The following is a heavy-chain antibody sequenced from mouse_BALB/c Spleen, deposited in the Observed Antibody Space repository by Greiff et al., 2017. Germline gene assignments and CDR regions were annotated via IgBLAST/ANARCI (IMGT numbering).Heavy chain of an antibody. J-gene: IGHJ1*01. Sequence: QVQLKQSAAELARPGASVKMSCKASGYTFTSYTMHWVKQRPGQGLEWIGYINPSSGYTEYNQKFKDKTTLTADKSSSTAYMQLSSLTSEDSAVYYCARSRDYGSSYRNWYFDVWGAGTTVTVSS. CDR3: ARSRDYGSSYRNWYFDV. CDR1: GYTFTSYT. CDR2: INPSSGYT. D-gene: IGHD1-1*01. V-gene: IGHV1-4*02.